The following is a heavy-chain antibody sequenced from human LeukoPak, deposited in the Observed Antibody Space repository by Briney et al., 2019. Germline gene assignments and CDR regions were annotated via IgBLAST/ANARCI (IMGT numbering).Heavy chain of an antibody. CDR1: GFTFSSYA. CDR3: ARTYCGGDCYYDY. J-gene: IGHJ4*02. D-gene: IGHD2-21*02. Sequence: GGSLRLSCAASGFTFSSYAMSWVRQAPGKGLEWVSVIYSGGSTYYADSVKGRFTISRDNSKNTLYLQMNSLRAEDTAVYYCARTYCGGDCYYDYWGQGTLVTVSS. V-gene: IGHV3-53*01. CDR2: IYSGGST.